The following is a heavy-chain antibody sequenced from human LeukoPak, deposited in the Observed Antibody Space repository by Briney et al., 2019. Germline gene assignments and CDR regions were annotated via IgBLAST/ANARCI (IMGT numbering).Heavy chain of an antibody. V-gene: IGHV3-21*01. Sequence: PGGSLRLSCAASGFTFSSYSMNWVRQAPGKGLEWVSSISSSSSYIYYADSVKGRFTISRDNAKNSLYLQMNSLRAEDTAVYYCARDRISTSSSKTDYWGQGTLVTVSS. CDR2: ISSSSSYI. CDR1: GFTFSSYS. CDR3: ARDRISTSSSKTDY. J-gene: IGHJ4*02. D-gene: IGHD2-15*01.